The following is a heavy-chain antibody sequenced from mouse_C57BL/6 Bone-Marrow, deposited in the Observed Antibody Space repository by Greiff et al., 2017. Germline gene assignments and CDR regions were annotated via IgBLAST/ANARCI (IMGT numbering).Heavy chain of an antibody. CDR1: GYSITSGYY. CDR2: ISYDGSN. CDR3: ARGLLPIAY. D-gene: IGHD1-1*01. V-gene: IGHV3-6*01. Sequence: ESGPGLVKPSQSLSLTCSVTGYSITSGYYWNWIRQFPGNKLEWLGYISYDGSNNYNPSLKNRTSITRDTSKNQFFLKLNSVTTEDTATYYCARGLLPIAYWGQGTLVTVSA. J-gene: IGHJ3*01.